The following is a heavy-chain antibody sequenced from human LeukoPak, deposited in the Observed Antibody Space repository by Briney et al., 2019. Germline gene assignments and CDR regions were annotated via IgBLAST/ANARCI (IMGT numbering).Heavy chain of an antibody. CDR3: ATGGEYYETGGYGHDH. CDR1: GFTASTNY. D-gene: IGHD3-22*01. V-gene: IGHV3-53*01. Sequence: TGGSLRLSCAASGFTASTNYMSWVRQAPGKGLEQVSVIYSGGDTYYADSVKGRFTISRDNSKNTLYLQMNSLRAEDTAVYYCATGGEYYETGGYGHDHWGQGTLVTVSS. J-gene: IGHJ4*02. CDR2: IYSGGDT.